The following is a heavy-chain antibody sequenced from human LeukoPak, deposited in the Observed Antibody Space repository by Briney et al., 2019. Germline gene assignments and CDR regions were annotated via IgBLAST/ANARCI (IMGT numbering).Heavy chain of an antibody. CDR2: INPNSGGT. V-gene: IGHV1-2*02. J-gene: IGHJ6*03. D-gene: IGHD6-13*01. CDR1: GYTFTGYY. Sequence: PGASVKVSCKASGYTFTGYYMHWVRQAPGQGLEWMGWINPNSGGTNYAQKFQGRVTMTRDTSISTAYMELSRLRSDDTAVYYCARDPRAAAGISMDVWGKGTTVTVSS. CDR3: ARDPRAAAGISMDV.